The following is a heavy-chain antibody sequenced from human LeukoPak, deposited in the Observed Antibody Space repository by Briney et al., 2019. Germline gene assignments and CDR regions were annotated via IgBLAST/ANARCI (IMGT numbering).Heavy chain of an antibody. V-gene: IGHV3-21*01. Sequence: GRSLRLSCAASGFTFSSYSMNWVRQAPGKGLEWVSSISSSSSYIYYADSVKGRFTISRDNAKNSLYLQMNSLRAEDTAVYYCARGNLPAEYCGGDCAGAEPFDYWGQGTLVTVSS. CDR1: GFTFSSYS. CDR2: ISSSSSYI. J-gene: IGHJ4*02. CDR3: ARGNLPAEYCGGDCAGAEPFDY. D-gene: IGHD2-21*02.